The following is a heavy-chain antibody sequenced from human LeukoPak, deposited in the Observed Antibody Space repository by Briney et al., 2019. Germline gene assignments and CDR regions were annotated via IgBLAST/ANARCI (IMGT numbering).Heavy chain of an antibody. V-gene: IGHV3-48*02. CDR2: ISSDSTTM. CDR3: ARGTATTGGYFQH. J-gene: IGHJ1*01. Sequence: GGSLRLSCVASGFTFSTYIMNWVRQAPGRGLEWASYISSDSTTMNYADSVRGRFIISRDNAKSSLFLQMDSLRDEDTAVYYCARGTATTGGYFQHCGPGTLVTVSS. CDR1: GFTFSTYI. D-gene: IGHD1-1*01.